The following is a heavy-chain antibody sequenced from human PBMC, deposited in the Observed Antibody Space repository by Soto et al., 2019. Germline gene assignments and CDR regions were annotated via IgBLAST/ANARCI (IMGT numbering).Heavy chain of an antibody. CDR1: GGTFSSYA. D-gene: IGHD4-17*01. V-gene: IGHV1-69*13. CDR2: IIPIFGTA. CDR3: ARVHPYGDLTFDY. J-gene: IGHJ4*02. Sequence: SVKVSCKASGGTFSSYAISWVRQAPGQGLEWMGGIIPIFGTANYAQKFQGRVTITADESTSTAYMELSSLRSEDTAVYYCARVHPYGDLTFDYWGQGTLVTVSS.